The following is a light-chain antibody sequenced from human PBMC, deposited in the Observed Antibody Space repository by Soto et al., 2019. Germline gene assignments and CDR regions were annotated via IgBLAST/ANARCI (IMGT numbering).Light chain of an antibody. V-gene: IGLV2-11*01. CDR3: CSYAGSYTLV. J-gene: IGLJ3*02. CDR2: DVS. CDR1: SSDVGAYNY. Sequence: QSALTQPRSVSGSPEQSVTISCTGTSSDVGAYNYVSWYQQHPGEVPKLMIYDVSRRPSGVPDRFSGSKSGNTASLTISGLQADDEADYYCCSYAGSYTLVFGGGTKLTVL.